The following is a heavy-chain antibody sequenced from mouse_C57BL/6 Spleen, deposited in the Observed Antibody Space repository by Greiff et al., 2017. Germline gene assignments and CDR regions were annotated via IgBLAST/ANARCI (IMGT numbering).Heavy chain of an antibody. CDR2: IWGDGST. J-gene: IGHJ3*01. V-gene: IGHV2-3*01. Sequence: VQRVESGPGLVAPSQSLSITCTVSGFSLTSYGVSWVRQPPGKGLEWLGVIWGDGSTNYHSALISRLSISKDNSKSQGFLKLNSLETDDTATYYCASKGGGYDGWGQGTLVTVSA. CDR1: GFSLTSYG. CDR3: ASKGGGYDG. D-gene: IGHD2-2*01.